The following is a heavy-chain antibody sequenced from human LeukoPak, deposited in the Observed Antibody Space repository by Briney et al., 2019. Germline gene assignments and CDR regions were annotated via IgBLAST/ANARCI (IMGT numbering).Heavy chain of an antibody. J-gene: IGHJ4*02. CDR1: GYTFTSYY. D-gene: IGHD6-19*01. CDR2: INPSGGST. Sequence: GASVKVSCKASGYTFTSYYMRWVRQAPGQGLEWMGIINPSGGSTNYAQKFQGRVTMTRDTATSTVYMELSSLRSEDTAVYYCARAGPPPYSSGWYEDVYFDYWGQGTLVTVSS. CDR3: ARAGPPPYSSGWYEDVYFDY. V-gene: IGHV1-46*03.